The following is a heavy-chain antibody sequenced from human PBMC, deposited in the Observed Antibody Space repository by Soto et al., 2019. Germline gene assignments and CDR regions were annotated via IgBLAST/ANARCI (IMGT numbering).Heavy chain of an antibody. D-gene: IGHD5-12*01. Sequence: LRLSCAASGFTLSSYEMDWVRQAPGKGLEWVAYISSSGNIMYGESVMGRFTISRDNADNSLYLQMNSLTAEDTAVYYCTKEKSVMYSGYDAFDIWGRGTMVTVSS. CDR2: ISSSGNI. V-gene: IGHV3-48*03. CDR1: GFTLSSYE. CDR3: TKEKSVMYSGYDAFDI. J-gene: IGHJ3*02.